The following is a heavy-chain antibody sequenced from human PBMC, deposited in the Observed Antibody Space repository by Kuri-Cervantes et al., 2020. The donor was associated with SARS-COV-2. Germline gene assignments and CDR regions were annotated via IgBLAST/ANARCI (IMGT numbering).Heavy chain of an antibody. CDR2: IYSGGST. CDR1: GFTVSSNH. V-gene: IGHV3-53*01. CDR3: ARERGLRGWFDP. J-gene: IGHJ5*02. Sequence: GESLKISCAASGFTVSSNHMSWVRQAPGKGLEWVSVIYSGGSTYYADSVKGRFTISRDNSKNTLYLQMNSLRAEDTAVYYCARERGLRGWFDPWGQGTLVTVSS.